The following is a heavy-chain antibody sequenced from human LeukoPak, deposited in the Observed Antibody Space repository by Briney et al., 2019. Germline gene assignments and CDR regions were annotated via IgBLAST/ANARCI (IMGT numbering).Heavy chain of an antibody. CDR1: GGSISSSSYY. Sequence: SETLFLTCTVSGGSISSSSYYWGWIRQPPGKGLEWIGSIYYSGSTYYNPSLKSRVTISVDTSKNQFSLKLSSVTAADTAVYYCASTNRAGCSSTSCHGANDAFDIWGQGTMVTVSS. CDR3: ASTNRAGCSSTSCHGANDAFDI. D-gene: IGHD2-2*01. CDR2: IYYSGST. V-gene: IGHV4-39*07. J-gene: IGHJ3*02.